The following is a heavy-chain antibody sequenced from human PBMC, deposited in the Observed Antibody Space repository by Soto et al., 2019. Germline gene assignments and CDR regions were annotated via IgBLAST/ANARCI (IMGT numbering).Heavy chain of an antibody. Sequence: QVQLQESGPGLVKPSGTVSLTCALSGASIITDNWWSWVGQPPGKEREWIGEIYHCGNTNFNPSVKSRAPISVDTSKNQFSLTVSSVTAADTAIYYCARASASSKLRGVVINWGQGTLDTVSS. CDR3: ARASASSKLRGVVIN. V-gene: IGHV4-4*02. CDR2: IYHCGNT. D-gene: IGHD3-10*01. J-gene: IGHJ4*02. CDR1: GASIITDNW.